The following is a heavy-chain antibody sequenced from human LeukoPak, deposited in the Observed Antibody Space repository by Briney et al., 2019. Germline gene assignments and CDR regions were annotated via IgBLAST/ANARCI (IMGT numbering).Heavy chain of an antibody. D-gene: IGHD4-17*01. J-gene: IGHJ5*02. CDR2: MNPNSGNT. CDR1: GYTFTSHG. V-gene: IGHV1-8*01. Sequence: ASVKVSCNASGYTFTSHGINWVRHPPGQGLEWMGWMNPNSGNTGYAQKFQGRVTMTRNTSISTAYMELSSLRSEDTDMYYCSRRRTTVTYNWSYPSGEGTLVTVSS. CDR3: SRRRTTVTYNWSYP.